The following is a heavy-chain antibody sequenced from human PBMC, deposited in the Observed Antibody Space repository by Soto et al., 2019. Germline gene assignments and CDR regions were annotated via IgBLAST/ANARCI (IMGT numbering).Heavy chain of an antibody. CDR1: GGSITNYY. CDR3: AIHGFGPLHGHVEV. V-gene: IGHV4-59*08. J-gene: IGHJ6*02. CDR2: MNYDGCS. D-gene: IGHD3-10*01. Sequence: QVQLQESGPGLVKPSETLSLTCTVSGGSITNYYCSWFRQPPGKGLEWIGYMNYDGCSAYNLSLKRRVTLSMDTSKTQFSLMLESVTATDTAVYYCAIHGFGPLHGHVEVWGPGTTVIVSS.